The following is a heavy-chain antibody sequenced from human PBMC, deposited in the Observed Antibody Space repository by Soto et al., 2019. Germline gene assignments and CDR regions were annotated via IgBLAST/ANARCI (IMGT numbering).Heavy chain of an antibody. CDR2: ISGSGGST. D-gene: IGHD3-3*01. CDR1: GFTFSSYA. Sequence: GGSLRLSCAASGFTFSSYAMSWVRQAPGKGLEWVSAISGSGGSTYYADSVKGRFTISRDNSKNTLYLQMNSLRAEDTAVYYCAKDADERISSYYDFWSGYFRHPWYFDYWGQGTLVTVSS. CDR3: AKDADERISSYYDFWSGYFRHPWYFDY. J-gene: IGHJ4*02. V-gene: IGHV3-23*01.